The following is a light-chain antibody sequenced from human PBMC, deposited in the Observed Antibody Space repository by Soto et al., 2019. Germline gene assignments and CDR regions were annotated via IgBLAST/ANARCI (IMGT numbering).Light chain of an antibody. CDR3: MQALQTPWA. Sequence: DIVMTQSPLSLPVTPGEPASISCRSSQSLLQTNGYNYLDWYLQKPGQSPQLLIYLGSNRASGVPDRFSGSGSGIDFTLKISRVEAEDVGVYYCMQALQTPWAFGQGTKVEIK. V-gene: IGKV2-28*01. CDR1: QSLLQTNGYNY. J-gene: IGKJ1*01. CDR2: LGS.